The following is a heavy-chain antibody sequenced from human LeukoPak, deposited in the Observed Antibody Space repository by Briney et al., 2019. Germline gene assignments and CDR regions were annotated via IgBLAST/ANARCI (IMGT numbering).Heavy chain of an antibody. J-gene: IGHJ4*02. CDR1: GFTFSSYS. D-gene: IGHD2/OR15-2a*01. V-gene: IGHV3-48*04. Sequence: GGSLRLSCAASGFTFSSYSMNWVRQAPGKGLEWISYIIGSGDTIYYADSVKGRFTISRDNAKNSLFLQMNSLTADDTAVYYCARERTTIVSGTTIGAYWGQGTLVTVSS. CDR2: IIGSGDTI. CDR3: ARERTTIVSGTTIGAY.